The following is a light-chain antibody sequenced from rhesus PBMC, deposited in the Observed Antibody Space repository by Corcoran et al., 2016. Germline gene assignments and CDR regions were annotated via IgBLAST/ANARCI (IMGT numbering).Light chain of an antibody. J-gene: IGKJ3*01. Sequence: DIQMTQSPSSLSTSVGDTVTITCRASQGISSWLAWYQQKPGKPPKLLIYKAFTLQTGVPSRFSGSGCGTDCTLTSSNLQSEDIGSYYCQQYSRTPYTFGPWTKLDIK. CDR1: QGISSW. CDR2: KAF. V-gene: IGKV1-21*01. CDR3: QQYSRTPYT.